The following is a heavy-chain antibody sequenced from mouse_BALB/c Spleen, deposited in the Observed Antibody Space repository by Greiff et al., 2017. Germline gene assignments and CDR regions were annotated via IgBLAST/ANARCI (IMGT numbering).Heavy chain of an antibody. CDR1: GYTFTSYW. J-gene: IGHJ4*01. V-gene: IGHV1-7*01. D-gene: IGHD1-1*01. Sequence: QVQLQQSGAELAKPGASVKMSCKASGYTFTSYWMHWIKQRPGQGLEWIGYINPSTGYTEYNQKFKDKATLTADKSSSTAYMQLSSLTSEDSAVYYCARSYYGSSSSVDYWGQGTSVTVSS. CDR2: INPSTGYT. CDR3: ARSYYGSSSSVDY.